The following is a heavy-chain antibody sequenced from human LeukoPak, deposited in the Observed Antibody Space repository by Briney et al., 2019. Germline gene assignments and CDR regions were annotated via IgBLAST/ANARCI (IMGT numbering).Heavy chain of an antibody. CDR3: AKGDCSSTSCYEGWFSYYYYGMDV. V-gene: IGHV3-23*01. J-gene: IGHJ6*02. CDR1: GFTFSSYA. Sequence: GSLRLSCAASGFTFSSYAMSWVRQAPGKGLEWVSAISGSGGSTYYADSVKGRFTISRDNSKNTLYLQMNSLRAEDTAVYYCAKGDCSSTSCYEGWFSYYYYGMDVWGQGTTVTVSS. CDR2: ISGSGGST. D-gene: IGHD2-2*01.